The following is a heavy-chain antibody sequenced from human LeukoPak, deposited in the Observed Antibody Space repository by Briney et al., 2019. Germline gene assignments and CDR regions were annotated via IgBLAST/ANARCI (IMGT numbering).Heavy chain of an antibody. CDR1: GFTFSSYA. Sequence: GGSLRLSCAASGFTFSSYAMSWVRQAPGKGLEWVSAISGSGGSTYYADSVKGRFTISRDNSKNTLYLQMNSPRAEDTAVYYCAKDRLGYCSSTSCRPYGMDVWGKGTTVTVSS. V-gene: IGHV3-23*01. CDR2: ISGSGGST. D-gene: IGHD2-2*01. J-gene: IGHJ6*04. CDR3: AKDRLGYCSSTSCRPYGMDV.